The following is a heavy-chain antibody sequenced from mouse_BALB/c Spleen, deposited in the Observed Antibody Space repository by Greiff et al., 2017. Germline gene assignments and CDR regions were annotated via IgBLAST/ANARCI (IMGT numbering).Heavy chain of an antibody. CDR2: IDPSDSET. D-gene: IGHD1-1*01. CDR1: GYTFTSYW. V-gene: IGHV1-61*01. Sequence: QVQLQQPGAELVRPGASVTLSCKASGYTFTSYWMNWVKQRPGQGLEWIGMIDPSDSETNNNQMFKDKATLTVNKSSSTAYMQLSILTSEASADYYCRRDDYGSSYDFDYWGQGTTLTVSS. CDR3: RRDDYGSSYDFDY. J-gene: IGHJ2*01.